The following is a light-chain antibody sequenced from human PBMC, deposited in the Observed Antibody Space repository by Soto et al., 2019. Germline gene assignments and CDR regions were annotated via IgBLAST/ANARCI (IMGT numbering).Light chain of an antibody. CDR1: QSTTTY. J-gene: IGKJ5*01. V-gene: IGKV1-39*01. CDR3: QHSYSLSPIT. CDR2: AAS. Sequence: DIQMTQSPSSLSASVGDRVTITCRASQSTTTYLNWYQYKPGRAPKLLIYAASRLQSGVPSRFSGSGSGTDFTLTITGLHPEDYASYYCQHSYSLSPITFGQGTRLEI.